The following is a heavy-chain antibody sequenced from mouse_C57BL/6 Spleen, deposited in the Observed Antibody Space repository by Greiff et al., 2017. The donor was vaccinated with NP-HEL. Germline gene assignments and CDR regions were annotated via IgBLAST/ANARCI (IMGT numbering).Heavy chain of an antibody. Sequence: VQLQQSGPELVKPGASVKISCKASGYAFSSSWMNWVKQRPGKGLEWIGRLYPGDGDTNYNGKFKGKATLTADKYTSTAYMQHSSLTSEDSAVYFCSRDDYLLAMDYWGQGTSVTVSS. V-gene: IGHV1-82*01. CDR1: GYAFSSSW. CDR2: LYPGDGDT. J-gene: IGHJ4*01. D-gene: IGHD2-4*01. CDR3: SRDDYLLAMDY.